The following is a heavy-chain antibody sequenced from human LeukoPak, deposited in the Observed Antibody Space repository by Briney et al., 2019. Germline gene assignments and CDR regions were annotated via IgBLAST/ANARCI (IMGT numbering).Heavy chain of an antibody. D-gene: IGHD1-26*01. Sequence: PSETLSLTCAASGGSISNYYWSWIRQPAGKGLEYIGRIYSTGNTNYNPSLKSRVTMAVDTSNNQLSLKLTSVTAADTALYVCARGPGYTGSYSFDYWGPGTLVTVSS. CDR2: IYSTGNT. CDR1: GGSISNYY. J-gene: IGHJ4*02. CDR3: ARGPGYTGSYSFDY. V-gene: IGHV4-59*10.